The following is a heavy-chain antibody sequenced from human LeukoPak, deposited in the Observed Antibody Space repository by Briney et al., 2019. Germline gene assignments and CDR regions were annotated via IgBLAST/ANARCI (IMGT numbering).Heavy chain of an antibody. CDR3: ARARYAEDAFDV. D-gene: IGHD4-17*01. CDR2: IYYSGFT. J-gene: IGHJ3*01. CDR1: GASVSSDSYY. Sequence: SETLSLTCTVSGASVSSDSYYWSWIRQPPEKGLEWIGSIYYSGFTNSNPSLKSRVTVSLDTSKNHFSLRLSSVTAADTAIYYCARARYAEDAFDVWGQGTMVTVSS. V-gene: IGHV4-61*03.